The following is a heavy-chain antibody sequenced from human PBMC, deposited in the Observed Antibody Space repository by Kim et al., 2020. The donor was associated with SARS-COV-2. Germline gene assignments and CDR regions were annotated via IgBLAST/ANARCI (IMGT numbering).Heavy chain of an antibody. D-gene: IGHD2-21*02. CDR1: GYTFTGYY. Sequence: ASVKVSCKASGYTFTGYYMHWVRQAPGQGLGWMGWINPNSGGTNYVQKFQGRVTMTRDTSISTAYMELSRLRSDDTAVYYCARGGGVVVTSNWFDPWGQGTLVTVSS. CDR2: INPNSGGT. J-gene: IGHJ5*02. V-gene: IGHV1-2*02. CDR3: ARGGGVVVTSNWFDP.